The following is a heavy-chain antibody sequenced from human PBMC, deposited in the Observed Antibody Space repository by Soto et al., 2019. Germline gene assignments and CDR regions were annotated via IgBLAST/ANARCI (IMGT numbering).Heavy chain of an antibody. CDR1: GGSISSSSYY. Sequence: SETLSLTCTVSGGSISSSSYYWGWIRQPPGKGLEWIGSIYYTGSINYIPSLKSQVTIFIDASKNRFSLRLSSVTAADTAVYYCARSMFYSDDTNYSPFEYWGQGTLVTVSS. CDR2: IYYTGSI. V-gene: IGHV4-39*07. J-gene: IGHJ4*02. D-gene: IGHD3-22*01. CDR3: ARSMFYSDDTNYSPFEY.